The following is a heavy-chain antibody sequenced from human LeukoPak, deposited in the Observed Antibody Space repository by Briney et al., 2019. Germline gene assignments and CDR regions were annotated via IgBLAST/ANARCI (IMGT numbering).Heavy chain of an antibody. CDR1: GGTFSSYA. D-gene: IGHD5-12*01. Sequence: ASVKVSCKASGGTFSSYAISWVRQAPGQGFEWMGGIIPIFGTANYAQKFQGRVTITADESTSTAYMELSSLRSEDTAVYYCARAAVATFYDQLVYWGQGTLVTVSS. J-gene: IGHJ4*02. CDR3: ARAAVATFYDQLVY. CDR2: IIPIFGTA. V-gene: IGHV1-69*13.